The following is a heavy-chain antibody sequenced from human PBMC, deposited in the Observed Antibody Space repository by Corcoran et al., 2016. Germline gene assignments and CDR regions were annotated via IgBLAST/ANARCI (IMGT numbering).Heavy chain of an antibody. CDR3: ATLGAAVSY. CDR1: GYSFTDYY. CDR2: TNPNSGDT. D-gene: IGHD6-25*01. V-gene: IGHV1-2*02. Sequence: QVQVVQSGAEVKKPGASVKVSCKASGYSFTDYYKHWVRQAPGQGLEWMGWTNPNSGDTKYEQKFQGRVTMTRDASISTAYMELSSLRSDDTAVYYCATLGAAVSYWGQGTLVTVSS. J-gene: IGHJ4*02.